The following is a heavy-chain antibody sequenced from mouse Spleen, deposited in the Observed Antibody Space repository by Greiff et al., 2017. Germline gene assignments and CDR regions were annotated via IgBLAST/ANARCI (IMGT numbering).Heavy chain of an antibody. CDR1: GYTFTSYW. V-gene: IGHV1-72*01. J-gene: IGHJ2*01. CDR3: AILITTVVASDY. Sequence: KESCKASGYTFTSYWMHWVKQRPGRGLEWIGRIDPNSGGTKYNEKFKSKATLTVDKPSSTAYMQLSSLTSEDSAVYYCAILITTVVASDYWGQGTTLTVSS. CDR2: IDPNSGGT. D-gene: IGHD1-1*01.